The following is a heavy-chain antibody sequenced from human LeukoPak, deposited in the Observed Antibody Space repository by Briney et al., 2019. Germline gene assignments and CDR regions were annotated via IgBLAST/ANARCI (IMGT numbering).Heavy chain of an antibody. V-gene: IGHV4-59*08. CDR2: IYYSGST. CDR3: AACIAVAGTSWFDP. D-gene: IGHD6-19*01. J-gene: IGHJ5*02. Sequence: SETLSLTCTVSGGSINSYYWSWIRQPPGKGLEWIGYIYYSGSTNYNPSLKSRVTISVDTSKNQFSLRLSSVTAADTAVYYCAACIAVAGTSWFDPWGQGTLVTVSS. CDR1: GGSINSYY.